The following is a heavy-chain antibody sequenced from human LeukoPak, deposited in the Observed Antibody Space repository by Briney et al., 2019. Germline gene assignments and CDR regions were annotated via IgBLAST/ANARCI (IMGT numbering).Heavy chain of an antibody. CDR2: INHSGST. Sequence: SETLSLTCAVYGGSLSGYYWSWIRQPPGKGLEWIGEINHSGSTNYNPSLKSRVTISVDTSKNQFSLKLSSVTAADTAVYYCARGRYSSSRALGYWGQGTLVTVSS. CDR1: GGSLSGYY. CDR3: ARGRYSSSRALGY. D-gene: IGHD6-13*01. J-gene: IGHJ4*02. V-gene: IGHV4-34*01.